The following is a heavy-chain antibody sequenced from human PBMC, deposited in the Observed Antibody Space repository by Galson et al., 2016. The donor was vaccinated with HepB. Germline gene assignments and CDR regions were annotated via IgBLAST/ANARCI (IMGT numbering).Heavy chain of an antibody. Sequence: SLRLSCAASGFRFTSYGMNWVRQAPGKGLEWVAVIWYDGTNKYYADSVKGRFTISRDNSKNMFYLQMSSLRAEDTAVYYCARDFGLGCYFDYWGQGTLVTVSS. J-gene: IGHJ4*02. V-gene: IGHV3-33*01. CDR3: ARDFGLGCYFDY. CDR2: IWYDGTNK. CDR1: GFRFTSYG. D-gene: IGHD3-10*01.